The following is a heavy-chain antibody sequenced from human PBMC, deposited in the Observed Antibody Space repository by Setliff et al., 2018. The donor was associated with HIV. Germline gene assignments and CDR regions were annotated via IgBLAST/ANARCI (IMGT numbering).Heavy chain of an antibody. Sequence: SVKVSCKASGGTFSSYSINWVRQAPGQGLEWMGGIIPIYGTPIYAQKFQGRVTITADESTSTAYMELSSLRSEDTAVYYCARGDYGPGSYYPYYFYYGMDVWGQGTTVTVSS. CDR3: ARGDYGPGSYYPYYFYYGMDV. CDR2: IIPIYGTP. V-gene: IGHV1-69*13. CDR1: GGTFSSYS. J-gene: IGHJ6*02. D-gene: IGHD3-10*01.